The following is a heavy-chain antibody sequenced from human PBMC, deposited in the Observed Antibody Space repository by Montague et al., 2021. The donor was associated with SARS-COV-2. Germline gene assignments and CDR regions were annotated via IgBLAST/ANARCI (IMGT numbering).Heavy chain of an antibody. V-gene: IGHV4-59*01. Sequence: SETLSLTCTVSGGSITGYYGSWLRRSPGKGLEWIAYIYDGGAVNYNPSLGSRVTISTDTSKNQLSLKVNSVTAADTAVYYCVRDHPYGGPRGAYDIWGQGTVVTVSS. CDR3: VRDHPYGGPRGAYDI. J-gene: IGHJ3*02. CDR1: GGSITGYY. CDR2: IYDGGAV. D-gene: IGHD4-23*01.